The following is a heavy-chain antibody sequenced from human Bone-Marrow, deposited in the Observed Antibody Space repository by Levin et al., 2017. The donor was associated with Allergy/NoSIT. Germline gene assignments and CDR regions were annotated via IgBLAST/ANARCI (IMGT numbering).Heavy chain of an antibody. V-gene: IGHV4-34*01. CDR2: INHSGST. J-gene: IGHJ5*02. Sequence: PSETLSLTCAVYGGSFSGYYWSWIRQPPGKGLEWIGEINHSGSTNYNPSLKSRVTISVDTSKNQFSLKLSSVTAADTAVYYCARGRSDIVVVVAFYWFDPWGQGTLVTVSS. D-gene: IGHD2-15*01. CDR3: ARGRSDIVVVVAFYWFDP. CDR1: GGSFSGYY.